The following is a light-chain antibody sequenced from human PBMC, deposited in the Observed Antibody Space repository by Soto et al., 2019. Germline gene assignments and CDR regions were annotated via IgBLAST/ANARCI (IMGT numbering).Light chain of an antibody. CDR2: GAS. V-gene: IGKV3-15*01. J-gene: IGKJ1*01. CDR3: QQYNDWPPWT. CDR1: QSVSN. Sequence: EIVMTQSPATLSVSPGERATLSCRASQSVSNLAWYQQKRGQAPRLLIYGASTRATGIPARFSGSGSGTEFTLSISSLQSEDSVVYYCQQYNDWPPWTFGQGTEVEIK.